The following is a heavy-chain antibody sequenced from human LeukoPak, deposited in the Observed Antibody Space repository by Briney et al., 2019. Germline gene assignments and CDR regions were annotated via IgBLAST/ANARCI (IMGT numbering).Heavy chain of an antibody. D-gene: IGHD2-2*01. Sequence: SETLSLTCTVSGGSISSSSYYWGWIRQPPGKGLEWIGSIYYSGSTNYNPSLKSRVTISVDTSKNQFSLKLSSVTAADTAVYYCARGRGYIVVVPAATAYFQHWGQGTLVTVSS. CDR1: GGSISSSSYY. V-gene: IGHV4-39*07. J-gene: IGHJ1*01. CDR2: IYYSGST. CDR3: ARGRGYIVVVPAATAYFQH.